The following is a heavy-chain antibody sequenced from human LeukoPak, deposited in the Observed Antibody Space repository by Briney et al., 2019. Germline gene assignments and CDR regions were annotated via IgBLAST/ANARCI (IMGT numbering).Heavy chain of an antibody. V-gene: IGHV4-4*02. CDR1: GGSVINTNW. Sequence: SGTLSLTCGVSGGSVINTNWWTWVRQPPGKGLEWIGEVHLDGRTNYNPSLESRLSMSVDVSENQVSLKLTSVTAADTAVYYCAREGGFYRPLDYSGQGTLVTVSS. D-gene: IGHD3-3*01. CDR3: AREGGFYRPLDY. J-gene: IGHJ4*02. CDR2: VHLDGRT.